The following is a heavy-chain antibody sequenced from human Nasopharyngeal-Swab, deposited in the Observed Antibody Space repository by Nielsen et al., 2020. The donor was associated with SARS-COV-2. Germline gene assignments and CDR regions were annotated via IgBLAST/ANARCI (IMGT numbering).Heavy chain of an antibody. J-gene: IGHJ4*02. Sequence: GESLKISCAASGFTFSSNAMSWVGQAPGKGLEGVSAISGSGGSTYYADSVKGRFTISRDNSKNTLYLQMNSLRAEDTAVYYCATSQEDFWSGYYTYYYFDYWGQGTLVTVSS. CDR2: ISGSGGST. D-gene: IGHD3-3*01. V-gene: IGHV3-23*01. CDR1: GFTFSSNA. CDR3: ATSQEDFWSGYYTYYYFDY.